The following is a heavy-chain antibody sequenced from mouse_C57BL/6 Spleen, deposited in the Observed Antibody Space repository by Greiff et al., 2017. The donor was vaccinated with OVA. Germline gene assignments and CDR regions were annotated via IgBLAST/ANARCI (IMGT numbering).Heavy chain of an antibody. Sequence: EVKLVESGGGLVQPGGSLKLSCAASGFTFSDYYMYWVRQTPEKRLEWVAYISNGGGSTYYPDTVKGRFTISRDNAKNTLYLQMSRLKSEDTARYYGARLGSHWYFDVWGTGTTVTVSS. V-gene: IGHV5-12*01. CDR2: ISNGGGST. CDR3: ARLGSHWYFDV. D-gene: IGHD6-2*01. J-gene: IGHJ1*03. CDR1: GFTFSDYY.